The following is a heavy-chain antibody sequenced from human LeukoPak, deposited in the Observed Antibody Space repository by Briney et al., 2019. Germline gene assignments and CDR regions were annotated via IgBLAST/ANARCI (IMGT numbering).Heavy chain of an antibody. Sequence: SETLSLTCTVSSGSISSGDYYWSWIRQPPGKGLEWIGYIYYSGSTYYNPSLKSRVTISVDTSKNQFSLKLSSVTAADTAVYYCARSIAVAVIDYWGQVTLVTVSS. V-gene: IGHV4-30-4*08. CDR1: SGSISSGDYY. J-gene: IGHJ4*02. D-gene: IGHD6-19*01. CDR3: ARSIAVAVIDY. CDR2: IYYSGST.